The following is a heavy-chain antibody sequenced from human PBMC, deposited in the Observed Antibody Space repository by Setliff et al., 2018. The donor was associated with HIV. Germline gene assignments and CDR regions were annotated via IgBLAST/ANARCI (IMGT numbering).Heavy chain of an antibody. CDR2: INHSGST. CDR3: ARQDYYYDSSGYYRWWEPFSWYFDL. J-gene: IGHJ2*01. Sequence: SETLSLTCAVYGGSFSGYYWSWSRQPPGKGLEWIGEINHSGSTNYNPSLKSRVTISVDTSKNQFSLKLSSVTAADTAVYYCARQDYYYDSSGYYRWWEPFSWYFDLWGRGTLVTVSS. D-gene: IGHD3-22*01. V-gene: IGHV4-34*01. CDR1: GGSFSGYY.